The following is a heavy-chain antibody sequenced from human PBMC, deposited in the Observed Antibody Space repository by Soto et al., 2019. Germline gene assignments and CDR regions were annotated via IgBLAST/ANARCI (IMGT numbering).Heavy chain of an antibody. D-gene: IGHD4-17*01. V-gene: IGHV3-30*18. Sequence: PGGSLRLSCAASGFTFSSYGMHWVRQAPGKGLEWVAVISYDGSNKYYADSVKGRFTISRDNSKNTLYLQMNSLRAEDTAVYYCAKRHETTVTTSCMDVWGHGTTVTVPS. J-gene: IGHJ6*02. CDR3: AKRHETTVTTSCMDV. CDR2: ISYDGSNK. CDR1: GFTFSSYG.